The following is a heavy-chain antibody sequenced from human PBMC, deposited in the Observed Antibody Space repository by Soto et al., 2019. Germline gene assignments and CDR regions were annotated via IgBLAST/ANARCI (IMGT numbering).Heavy chain of an antibody. V-gene: IGHV3-66*01. J-gene: IGHJ6*04. CDR3: AREDVLCDFGRCYGRPLVV. Sequence: PGGSLRLSCAASGFTVSSKYMTWVRQAPGKGLEWVSLIQSGGTTYYADSVKGRFTISRDTSENTLHLQMDSLRVEDTAVYYCAREDVLCDFGRCYGRPLVVWGKGTMVSVSS. CDR1: GFTVSSKY. D-gene: IGHD2-15*01. CDR2: IQSGGTT.